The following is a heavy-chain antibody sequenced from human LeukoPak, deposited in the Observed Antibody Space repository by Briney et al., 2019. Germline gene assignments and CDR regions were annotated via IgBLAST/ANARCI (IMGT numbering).Heavy chain of an antibody. D-gene: IGHD4-17*01. CDR1: GGSFSGYY. CDR2: INHSGST. V-gene: IGHV4-34*01. J-gene: IGHJ3*02. CDR3: ARAANTVRRIGRRRDGAFDI. Sequence: PSETLSLTCAVYGGSFSGYYWSWIRQPPGKGLEWIGEINHSGSTNYNPSLKSRVTISVDTSKNQFSLKLSSVTAADTAVYYCARAANTVRRIGRRRDGAFDIWGQGTMVTVSS.